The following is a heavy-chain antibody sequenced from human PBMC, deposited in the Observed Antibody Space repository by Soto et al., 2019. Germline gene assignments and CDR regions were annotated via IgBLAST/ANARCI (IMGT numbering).Heavy chain of an antibody. CDR2: ISSNGGST. D-gene: IGHD6-13*01. CDR1: GFTFSNYA. Sequence: PGGSLRLSCAAAGFTFSNYAMHWVRQAPGRGLEYVSAISSNGGSTYYANSVEGRFTISRDNSKNTLYLQMGSLGAEDMAVYYCAREAAAGSVYYFYMDVWGKGTTVTVSS. CDR3: AREAAAGSVYYFYMDV. J-gene: IGHJ6*03. V-gene: IGHV3-64*01.